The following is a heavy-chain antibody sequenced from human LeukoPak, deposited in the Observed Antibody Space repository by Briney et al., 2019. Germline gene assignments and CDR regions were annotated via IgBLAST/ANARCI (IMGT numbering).Heavy chain of an antibody. CDR1: GGSISSGDYY. V-gene: IGHV4-30-4*01. D-gene: IGHD3-22*01. J-gene: IGHJ4*02. CDR3: ARTYDSSGYSFDY. Sequence: SVTLSLTCTVSGGSISSGDYYWSWIRQPPGKGLEWIGYIYYSGSTYYNPSLKSRVTISVDTSKNQFSLKLSSVTAADTAVYYCARTYDSSGYSFDYWGQGTLVTVSS. CDR2: IYYSGST.